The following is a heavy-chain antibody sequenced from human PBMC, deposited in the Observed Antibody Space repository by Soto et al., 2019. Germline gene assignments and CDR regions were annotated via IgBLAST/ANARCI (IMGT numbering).Heavy chain of an antibody. Sequence: XETLCRPCSVARCSISSRRHPWEWIRQPPGKGLEWIGSMSHSGSPYVNPSLKSRITISVDTPKNQFSLRLSSATAADTAVYYCARLHYSDRSIGSWGQGTLVTVSS. CDR3: ARLHYSDRSIGS. D-gene: IGHD3-22*01. CDR2: MSHSGSP. J-gene: IGHJ4*02. V-gene: IGHV4-39*01. CDR1: RCSISSRRHP.